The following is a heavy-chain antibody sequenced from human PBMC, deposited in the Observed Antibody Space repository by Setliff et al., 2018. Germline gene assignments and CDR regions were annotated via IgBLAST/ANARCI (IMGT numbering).Heavy chain of an antibody. CDR3: ARAGGGHIVVATFDFDI. V-gene: IGHV3-11*04. J-gene: IGHJ3*02. Sequence: GGSLRLSCAASGFDFSYYYMSWARQAPGKGLEWISKISGDGRTIYQADSVRGRFTISRDNADNSLYLQMNSLRADDTALYYCARAGGGHIVVATFDFDIWGQGTKVTVSS. D-gene: IGHD2-21*01. CDR2: ISGDGRTI. CDR1: GFDFSYYY.